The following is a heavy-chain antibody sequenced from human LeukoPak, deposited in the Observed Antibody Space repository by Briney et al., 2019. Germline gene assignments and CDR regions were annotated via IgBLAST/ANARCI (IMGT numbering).Heavy chain of an antibody. CDR3: ARDPGYESWSPFWGGMDV. D-gene: IGHD3-16*01. Sequence: GGSLRLSCAACGFTFSSSWMHCVRQAPGKGLVWVSRITRDGSSTTYADSVKGRFATSRDNAKNTLYLQMDSLRDDDRAVYYCARDPGYESWSPFWGGMDVWGNGTTVIVSS. J-gene: IGHJ6*04. CDR1: GFTFSSSW. V-gene: IGHV3-74*01. CDR2: ITRDGSST.